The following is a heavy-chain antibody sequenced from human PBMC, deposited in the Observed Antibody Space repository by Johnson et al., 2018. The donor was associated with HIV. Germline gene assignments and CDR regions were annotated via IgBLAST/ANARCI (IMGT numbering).Heavy chain of an antibody. D-gene: IGHD3-22*01. CDR1: GFTVSSNY. V-gene: IGHV3-53*01. J-gene: IGHJ3*02. CDR2: IYSGGSS. CDR3: ASSPRLNDAFDI. Sequence: VQLVESGGGLIQPGGSLRLSCAASGFTVSSNYMTWVRQAPGKGLEWVSVIYSGGSSFYADSVQGRFTISTDNFKNTVFLHMNTLRAEDTALYYCASSPRLNDAFDIWGQGTMVTVSS.